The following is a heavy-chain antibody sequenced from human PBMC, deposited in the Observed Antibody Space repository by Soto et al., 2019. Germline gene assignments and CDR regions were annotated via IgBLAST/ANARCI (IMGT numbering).Heavy chain of an antibody. CDR3: ARCLGYCSSTSCSYYYYGMDV. D-gene: IGHD2-2*01. CDR2: INSDGSST. V-gene: IGHV3-74*01. J-gene: IGHJ6*02. CDR1: GFTFSSYW. Sequence: GGSLRLSCAASGFTFSSYWMHWVRQAPGKGLVWVSRINSDGSSTSYADSVKGRFTISRDNAKNTLYLQMNSLRAEDTAVYYCARCLGYCSSTSCSYYYYGMDVWGQGTTVTVS.